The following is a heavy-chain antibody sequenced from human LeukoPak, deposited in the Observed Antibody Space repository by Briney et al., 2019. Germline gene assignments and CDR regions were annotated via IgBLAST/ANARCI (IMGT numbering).Heavy chain of an antibody. J-gene: IGHJ4*02. D-gene: IGHD1-1*01. CDR2: ISSSSSTI. V-gene: IGHV3-48*01. Sequence: GGSLRPSCAASGFTFSSYSMNWVRQAPGKGLEWVSYISSSSSTIYYADSVKGRFTISRDNAKNSLYLQMNSLRAEDTAVYYCAKSLNTGPGTTYSFGYWGQGTLVTVSS. CDR3: AKSLNTGPGTTYSFGY. CDR1: GFTFSSYS.